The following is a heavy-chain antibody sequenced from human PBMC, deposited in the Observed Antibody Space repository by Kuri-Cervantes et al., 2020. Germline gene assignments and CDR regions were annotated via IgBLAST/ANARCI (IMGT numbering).Heavy chain of an antibody. CDR2: INHSGST. D-gene: IGHD3-10*01. CDR1: GGSFSGYY. CDR3: ARGRLYYYGSGTLDY. J-gene: IGHJ4*02. Sequence: GSLRLSFAAYGGSFSGYYWSWIRQPPGKGLEWIGEINHSGSTNYNPSLKSRVTISVDTSKNQFSLKLSSVTAADTAVYYCARGRLYYYGSGTLDYWGQGTLVTVSS. V-gene: IGHV4-34*01.